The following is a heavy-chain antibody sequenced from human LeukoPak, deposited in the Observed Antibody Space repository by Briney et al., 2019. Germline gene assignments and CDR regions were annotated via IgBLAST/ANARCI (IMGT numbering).Heavy chain of an antibody. Sequence: SVKVSCKASGGTFSSYAISWVRQAPGQGLVWMGRIIPILGIANYAQKFQGRVTITADKSTSTAYMELSSLRSEDTAVYYCASHRYSSSWENWFDPWGQGTLVTVSS. V-gene: IGHV1-69*04. CDR2: IIPILGIA. D-gene: IGHD6-13*01. J-gene: IGHJ5*02. CDR3: ASHRYSSSWENWFDP. CDR1: GGTFSSYA.